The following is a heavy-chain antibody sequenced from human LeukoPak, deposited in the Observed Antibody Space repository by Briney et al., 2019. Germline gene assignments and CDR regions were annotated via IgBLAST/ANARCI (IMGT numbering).Heavy chain of an antibody. CDR2: IYSSGTT. V-gene: IGHV4-4*07. D-gene: IGHD3-10*01. J-gene: IGHJ4*02. CDR1: GDSTINYF. Sequence: SETLSLTCTVSGDSTINYFRSWIRQPPGRGLEWIGHIYSSGTTHYNPSLNNRVTISLDTSKSQFSLHLYSVTAADTAVYYCARAEGSGSGAYTLDYWGQGILVTVSS. CDR3: ARAEGSGSGAYTLDY.